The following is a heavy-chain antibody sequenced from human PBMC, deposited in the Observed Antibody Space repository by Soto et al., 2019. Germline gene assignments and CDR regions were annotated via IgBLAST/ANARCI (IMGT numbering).Heavy chain of an antibody. CDR3: ARDDCSSTSCYPQNWFDT. CDR1: GFTFSSYS. D-gene: IGHD2-2*01. CDR2: ISSSSSYI. V-gene: IGHV3-21*01. Sequence: PGGSLRLSCAASGFTFSSYSMNWVRQAPGKGLEWVSSISSSSSYIYYADSVKGRFTISRDNAKNSLYLQMNSLRAEDTAVYYCARDDCSSTSCYPQNWFDTWGQGTLVTVSS. J-gene: IGHJ5*02.